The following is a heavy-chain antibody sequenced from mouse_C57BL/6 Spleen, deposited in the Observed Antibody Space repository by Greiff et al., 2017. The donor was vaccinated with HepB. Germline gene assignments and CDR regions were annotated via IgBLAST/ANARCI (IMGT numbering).Heavy chain of an antibody. Sequence: DVKLVESGGGLVKPGGSLKLSCAASGFTFSDYGMHWVRQAPEKGLEWVAYISSGSSTIYYADTVKGRFTISRDNAKNTLFLQMTSLRSEDTAMYYCARDYYCGSSDGFAYWGQGTLVTVSA. V-gene: IGHV5-17*01. J-gene: IGHJ3*01. CDR2: ISSGSSTI. CDR3: ARDYYCGSSDGFAY. D-gene: IGHD1-1*01. CDR1: GFTFSDYG.